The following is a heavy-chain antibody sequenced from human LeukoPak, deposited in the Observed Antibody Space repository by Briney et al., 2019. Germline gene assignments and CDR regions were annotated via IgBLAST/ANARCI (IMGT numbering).Heavy chain of an antibody. J-gene: IGHJ6*02. Sequence: GASVTVSYKASGYTFTGYYMHWVRQAPGQGLEWMGWINPNSGGTNYAQKFQGRVTMTRDTSISTAYMELSRLRSDDTAVYYCARDYSYYDFWSGYYTGVDYYYGMDVWGQGTTVTVSS. D-gene: IGHD3-3*01. CDR2: INPNSGGT. CDR3: ARDYSYYDFWSGYYTGVDYYYGMDV. CDR1: GYTFTGYY. V-gene: IGHV1-2*02.